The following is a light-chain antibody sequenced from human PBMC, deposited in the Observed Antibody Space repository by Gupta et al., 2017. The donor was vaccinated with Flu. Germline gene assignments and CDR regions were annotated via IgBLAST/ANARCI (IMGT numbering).Light chain of an antibody. CDR2: RVS. V-gene: IGKV2-30*02. J-gene: IGKJ1*01. Sequence: DVVMTQSPLSLPVTLGQPASISCSASQSLGHRNGNTYVNWLQQRPGQSPRRIIDRVSNRDEGVPDRFSGSGAGNDFTLKSSRGEDEDVGVYYCRQCKHLKTFGQGTKVEIK. CDR1: QSLGHRNGNTY. CDR3: RQCKHLKT.